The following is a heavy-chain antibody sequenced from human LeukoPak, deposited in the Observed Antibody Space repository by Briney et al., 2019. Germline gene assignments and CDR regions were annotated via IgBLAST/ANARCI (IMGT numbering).Heavy chain of an antibody. J-gene: IGHJ4*02. CDR2: INHSGST. V-gene: IGHV4-34*01. D-gene: IGHD3-10*01. Sequence: ESLSLTCAVYGVSFSGYYWSWVRQPPGKGLEWIGEINHSGSTYYNPSLKSRVTISVDTSKNQFSLKLSSVTAADTAVYYCARVLRRITMVRGVIDYWGQGTLVTVSS. CDR3: ARVLRRITMVRGVIDY. CDR1: GVSFSGYY.